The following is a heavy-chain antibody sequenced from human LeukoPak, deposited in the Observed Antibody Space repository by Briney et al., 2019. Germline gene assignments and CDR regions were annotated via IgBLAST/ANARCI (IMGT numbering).Heavy chain of an antibody. V-gene: IGHV3-69-1*01. CDR1: GFTFSNYA. J-gene: IGHJ4*02. CDR3: ASGQLGLDY. CDR2: ISSGSTI. Sequence: AGGSLRLSCAASGFTFSNYAMHWVRQAPGKGLEWVSYISSGSTIYYADSVKGRFTISRDNAKNSLYLQMNSLRAEDTAVYYCASGQLGLDYWGQGTLVTVSS. D-gene: IGHD6-6*01.